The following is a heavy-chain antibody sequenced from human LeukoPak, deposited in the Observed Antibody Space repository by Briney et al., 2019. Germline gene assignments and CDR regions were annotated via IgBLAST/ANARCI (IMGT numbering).Heavy chain of an antibody. J-gene: IGHJ4*02. CDR3: ARAWGNYYGSGSYYNYFDY. D-gene: IGHD3-10*01. CDR1: GGTFSSYA. V-gene: IGHV1-69*13. CDR2: IIPIFGTA. Sequence: ASVKVSCKASGGTFSSYAISWVRQAPGQGLEWMGGIIPIFGTANYAQKFQGRVTITADESTSTAYVELSSLRSEDTAVYYCARAWGNYYGSGSYYNYFDYWGQGTLVTVSS.